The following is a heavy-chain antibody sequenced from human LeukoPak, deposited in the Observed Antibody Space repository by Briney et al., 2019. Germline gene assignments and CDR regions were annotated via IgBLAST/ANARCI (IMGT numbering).Heavy chain of an antibody. V-gene: IGHV1-18*01. D-gene: IGHD1-1*01. J-gene: IGHJ4*02. CDR1: GYTFTNYG. Sequence: ASVTVSCKASGYTFTNYGITWVRQAPGQGLEWMGWISAYNGNTNYAQKFQGRVTMTTDTSTTTACMELRSLRSDDTAVYYCARGVGQTTGTTGGYYFDFWGQGTLVTVSS. CDR2: ISAYNGNT. CDR3: ARGVGQTTGTTGGYYFDF.